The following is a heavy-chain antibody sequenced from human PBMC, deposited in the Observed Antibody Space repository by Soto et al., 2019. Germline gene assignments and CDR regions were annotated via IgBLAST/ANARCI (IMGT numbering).Heavy chain of an antibody. J-gene: IGHJ1*01. D-gene: IGHD3-16*01. CDR2: TSYDGSDK. CDR3: ARWGTTGGLDV. V-gene: IGHV3-30*19. Sequence: QVQLVESGGGVVQPGTSLRVSCVGSGFTFRSYVIHWVRQAPGKGLEWVALTSYDGSDKYYGDSVRGRFTISRDNSRNTEDLQMDRPRLEEPALYYCARWGTTGGLDVWGQGTLVSVSS. CDR1: GFTFRSYV.